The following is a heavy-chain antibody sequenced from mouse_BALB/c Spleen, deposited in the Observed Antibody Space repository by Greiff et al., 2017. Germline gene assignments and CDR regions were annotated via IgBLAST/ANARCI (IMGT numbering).Heavy chain of an antibody. J-gene: IGHJ3*01. V-gene: IGHV1S33*01. Sequence: VVEPGALVKISCKASGYTFTSYDINWVKQRPGQGLEWIGWIYPGDGSTKYNEKFKGKATLTADKSSSTAYMQLSSLTSENSAVYFCARSNWDEGFAYWGQGTLVTVSA. CDR3: ARSNWDEGFAY. D-gene: IGHD4-1*02. CDR2: IYPGDGST. CDR1: GYTFTSYD.